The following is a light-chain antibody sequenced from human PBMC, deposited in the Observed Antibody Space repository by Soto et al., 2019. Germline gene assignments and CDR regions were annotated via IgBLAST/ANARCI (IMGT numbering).Light chain of an antibody. CDR2: TAS. V-gene: IGKV1-39*01. CDR1: QNINNF. J-gene: IGKJ3*01. Sequence: DIQMTQSQASLSASVGHRVTISCRASQNINNFLHWYQQKPGKAPSLLIYTASTLQTGVPSRFSGSGSGTDFTLTINSLQPEDFATYFCQQTFSFPLTFGPGTKVDI. CDR3: QQTFSFPLT.